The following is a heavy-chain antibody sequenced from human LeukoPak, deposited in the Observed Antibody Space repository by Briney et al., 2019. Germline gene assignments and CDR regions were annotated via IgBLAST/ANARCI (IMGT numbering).Heavy chain of an antibody. J-gene: IGHJ4*02. D-gene: IGHD1-1*01. V-gene: IGHV1-2*02. CDR3: ARTLLQTGTQTFYFDY. CDR1: GYTFTGYY. CDR2: INPNSGDT. Sequence: ASVKVSCKTSGYTFTGYYIHWVRQAPGQGLEWMGWINPNSGDTIYTQKFLGRVTLTRDTSISTAYMELSGLRSDDTAVFYCARTLLQTGTQTFYFDYWGQGTLVGVSS.